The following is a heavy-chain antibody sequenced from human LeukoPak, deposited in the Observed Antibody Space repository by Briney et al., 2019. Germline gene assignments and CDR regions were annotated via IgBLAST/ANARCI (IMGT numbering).Heavy chain of an antibody. J-gene: IGHJ4*02. D-gene: IGHD3-10*01. Sequence: GGSLRLSCAASGFTFSGSAMHWVRQASGKGLEWVGRIRSKTNSYATAYAASVKGRFTISRDDSKNTAYLQINRLKIEDTAVYYCQSRIASGDYWGQGTLVTVSS. V-gene: IGHV3-73*01. CDR3: QSRIASGDY. CDR2: IRSKTNSYAT. CDR1: GFTFSGSA.